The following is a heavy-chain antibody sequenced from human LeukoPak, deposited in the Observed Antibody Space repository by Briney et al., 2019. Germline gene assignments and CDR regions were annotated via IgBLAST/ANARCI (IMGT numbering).Heavy chain of an antibody. V-gene: IGHV1-69*13. CDR3: ARDNYYDSSGYSGFCGY. J-gene: IGHJ4*02. Sequence: RASVKVSCKASGGTFSSYAISWVRQAPGQGLEWMGGIIPIFGTANYAQKFQGRVTITADESTSTVYMELSSLRSEDTAVYYCARDNYYDSSGYSGFCGYWGQGTLVTVSS. CDR1: GGTFSSYA. D-gene: IGHD3-22*01. CDR2: IIPIFGTA.